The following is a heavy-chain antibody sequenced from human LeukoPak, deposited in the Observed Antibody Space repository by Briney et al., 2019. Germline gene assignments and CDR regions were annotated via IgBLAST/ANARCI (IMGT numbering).Heavy chain of an antibody. Sequence: GASVKVSCKASGYTFTSYYMHWLRQAPGQGLEWMGIINPSGGSTSYAQKFQGRVTMTRDTSTSTVYMELSSLRSEDTAVYYCAREREAHLVMDVWGKGTTVTVSS. CDR1: GYTFTSYY. CDR2: INPSGGST. CDR3: AREREAHLVMDV. V-gene: IGHV1-46*01. D-gene: IGHD1-26*01. J-gene: IGHJ6*03.